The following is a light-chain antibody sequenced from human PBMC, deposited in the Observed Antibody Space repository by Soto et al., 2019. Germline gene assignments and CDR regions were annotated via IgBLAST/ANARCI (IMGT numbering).Light chain of an antibody. V-gene: IGLV4-69*01. CDR2: LNSDGRH. J-gene: IGLJ1*01. Sequence: QSVLTQSPSASASLGASVKLTCTLSSGHSSYAIAWHQQQPEKGPRYLMKLNSDGRHSKGDGIPDRFSGSSSGAERYLIISSLQSEDEADYYCQTWGTGIHVFGTGTKLTVL. CDR3: QTWGTGIHV. CDR1: SGHSSYA.